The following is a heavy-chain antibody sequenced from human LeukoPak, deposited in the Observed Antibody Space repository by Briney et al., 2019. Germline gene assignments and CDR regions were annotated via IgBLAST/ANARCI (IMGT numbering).Heavy chain of an antibody. V-gene: IGHV3-48*01. J-gene: IGHJ3*02. Sequence: GGSLRLSCAASGFTFTIFGLNWVRQAPGKVPEWVSYIDARSGITYYADSVQGRFTISRDNAQESVFLQMNSLRADDTAVYYCARTYDFGRGPPGDAFDNWGPGTLVTVSS. CDR1: GFTFTIFG. D-gene: IGHD3-3*01. CDR3: ARTYDFGRGPPGDAFDN. CDR2: IDARSGIT.